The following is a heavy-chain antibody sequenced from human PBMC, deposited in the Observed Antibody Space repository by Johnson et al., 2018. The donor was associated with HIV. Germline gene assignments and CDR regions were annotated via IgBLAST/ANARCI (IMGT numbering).Heavy chain of an antibody. CDR3: ARADGSGSYFGFEI. J-gene: IGHJ3*02. V-gene: IGHV3-33*08. CDR1: GFTFSSYA. Sequence: QVQLVESGGGVVQPGRSLRLSCAASGFTFSSYAMHWVRQAPGKGLEWVAGIGWNSGSIGYADSVKGRFTISRDNSKNTLYLQMNSLSAEDTAIYYCARADGSGSYFGFEIWGQGTMVTVSS. CDR2: IGWNSGSI. D-gene: IGHD3-10*01.